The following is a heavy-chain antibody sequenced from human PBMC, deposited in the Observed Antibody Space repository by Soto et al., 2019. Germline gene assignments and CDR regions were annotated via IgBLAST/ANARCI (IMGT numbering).Heavy chain of an antibody. Sequence: GESLKISCKGSGYSFTSYWISWVRQMPGKGLEWMGRIDPSDSYTNYSPSFQGHVTISADKSISTAYLQWSSLKASDTAMYYCARHSTVTTDYYYYGMDVWGQGTTVTVSS. D-gene: IGHD4-17*01. CDR1: GYSFTSYW. CDR3: ARHSTVTTDYYYYGMDV. V-gene: IGHV5-10-1*01. J-gene: IGHJ6*02. CDR2: IDPSDSYT.